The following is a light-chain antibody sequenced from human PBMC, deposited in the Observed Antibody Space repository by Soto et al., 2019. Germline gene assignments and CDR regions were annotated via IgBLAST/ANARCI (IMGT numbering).Light chain of an antibody. CDR3: QQYDTYPLT. Sequence: DVRMTQSPSSLSASVGDRVTITCRASQSINNWLAWYQQKPGKAPKFLIYDASTLETGVPSRFSGSASGTEFTLTISGLQPEDVASYYCQQYDTYPLTFGGGTSVELK. CDR2: DAS. J-gene: IGKJ4*01. V-gene: IGKV1-5*01. CDR1: QSINNW.